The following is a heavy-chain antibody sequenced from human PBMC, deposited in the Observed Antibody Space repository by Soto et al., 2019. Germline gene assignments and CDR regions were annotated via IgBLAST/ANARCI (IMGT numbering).Heavy chain of an antibody. CDR1: GYTFTGYY. CDR3: ARVVDWGGQSYYYYGMEV. CDR2: INPNRGGT. D-gene: IGHD7-27*01. J-gene: IGHJ6*04. V-gene: IGHV1-2*02. Sequence: RASVKVSCKASGYTFTGYYMHWVRQAPGQGLEWMGWINPNRGGTNYAQKFQGRVTMTRETSISPAYMELSRLRYDDTAVYYCARVVDWGGQSYYYYGMEVWGKGTTVTVSS.